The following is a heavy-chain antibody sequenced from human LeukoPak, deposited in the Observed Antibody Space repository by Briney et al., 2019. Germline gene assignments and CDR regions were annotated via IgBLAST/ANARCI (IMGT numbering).Heavy chain of an antibody. CDR3: ARDWAGYCSGDSCSIFDY. CDR2: IKQDGSEK. V-gene: IGHV3-7*01. CDR1: GFTFSSYW. Sequence: GGSLRLSCAASGFTFSSYWMSWVRQAPGKGLEGVANIKQDGSEKYYVDSVKGRFTISRDNAKNSLYLQMNSLRAEDTAVYYCARDWAGYCSGDSCSIFDYWGQGTLVTVSS. J-gene: IGHJ4*02. D-gene: IGHD2-15*01.